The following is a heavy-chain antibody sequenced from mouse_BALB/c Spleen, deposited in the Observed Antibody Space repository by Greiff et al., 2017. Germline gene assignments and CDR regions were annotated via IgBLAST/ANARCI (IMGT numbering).Heavy chain of an antibody. J-gene: IGHJ1*01. CDR2: INSNGGST. CDR3: ARELGRYFDV. Sequence: EVKVVESGGGLVQPGGSLKLSCAASGFTFSSYGMSWVRQTPDKRLELVATINSNGGSTYYPDSVKGRFTISRDNAKNTLYLQMSSLKSEDTAMYYCARELGRYFDVWGAGTTVTVSS. CDR1: GFTFSSYG. D-gene: IGHD4-1*01. V-gene: IGHV5-6-3*01.